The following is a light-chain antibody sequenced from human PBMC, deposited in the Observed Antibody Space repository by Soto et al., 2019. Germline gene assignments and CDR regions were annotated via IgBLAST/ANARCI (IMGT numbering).Light chain of an antibody. V-gene: IGLV1-40*01. CDR3: QSYDNSLSGSYV. CDR2: GNS. CDR1: SSNIGAGYD. Sequence: QSVLTQPPSVSVAPGQRVTISCTASSSNIGAGYDVHWYQQLPGTAPKLLIYGNSNRPSGVPDRFSGSKSGTSASLAITGLQAEDEADYYCQSYDNSLSGSYVFGTGTKVTVL. J-gene: IGLJ1*01.